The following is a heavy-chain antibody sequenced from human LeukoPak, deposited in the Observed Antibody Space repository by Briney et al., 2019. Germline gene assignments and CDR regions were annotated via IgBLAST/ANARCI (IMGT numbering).Heavy chain of an antibody. V-gene: IGHV4-34*01. Sequence: SETLSLTCAVYSGSFSGYFWSWIRQPPGMGLEWLGEINHSGSTNYNPSLKSRVTISVDTSKNQFSLKLTSVTAADTAVYYCARDKAHSYGRYFDPWGQGALVIVSS. CDR3: ARDKAHSYGRYFDP. J-gene: IGHJ5*02. D-gene: IGHD5-18*01. CDR1: SGSFSGYF. CDR2: INHSGST.